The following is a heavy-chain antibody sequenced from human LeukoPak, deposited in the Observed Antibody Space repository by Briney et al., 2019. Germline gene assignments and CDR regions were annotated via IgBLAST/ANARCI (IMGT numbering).Heavy chain of an antibody. CDR2: IISSSSYI. J-gene: IGHJ4*02. Sequence: GGSLRLSCAASGFTFSSYSMNWVRQAPGKGLEWVSSIISSSSYIYYADSVKGRFIISRDNAKNSLYLQMNSLRAEDMAVYYCARASRYYYGYFDYWGQGTLVTVSS. CDR3: ARASRYYYGYFDY. CDR1: GFTFSSYS. D-gene: IGHD3-10*01. V-gene: IGHV3-21*01.